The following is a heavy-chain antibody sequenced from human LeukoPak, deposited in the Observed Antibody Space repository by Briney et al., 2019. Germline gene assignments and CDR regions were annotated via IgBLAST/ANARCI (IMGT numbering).Heavy chain of an antibody. D-gene: IGHD3-3*01. CDR1: GYTFTSYY. Sequence: ASVKVSCKASGYTFTSYYMHWVRQAPGQGLEWMGIINPSGGSTSYTQKFQGRVTMTRDTSTSTVYMELSSLRSEDTAVYYCAREGFPPKISDFWSGLGPYYYYGMDVWGQGTAVTVSS. V-gene: IGHV1-46*01. J-gene: IGHJ6*02. CDR2: INPSGGST. CDR3: AREGFPPKISDFWSGLGPYYYYGMDV.